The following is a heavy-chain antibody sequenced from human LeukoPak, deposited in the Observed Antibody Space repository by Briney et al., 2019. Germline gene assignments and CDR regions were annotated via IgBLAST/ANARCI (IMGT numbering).Heavy chain of an antibody. D-gene: IGHD3-22*01. J-gene: IGHJ4*02. Sequence: PGGSLRLSCAASGFIFSSYAMSWLRQARGKGREGVSAISGSGGSTSYADSVKGRFTISRDNAKNTLYLQMSSLRAEDTAVYYCATGNYYDSRGYYTFGHWGQGTLVTVSS. CDR1: GFIFSSYA. V-gene: IGHV3-23*01. CDR3: ATGNYYDSRGYYTFGH. CDR2: ISGSGGST.